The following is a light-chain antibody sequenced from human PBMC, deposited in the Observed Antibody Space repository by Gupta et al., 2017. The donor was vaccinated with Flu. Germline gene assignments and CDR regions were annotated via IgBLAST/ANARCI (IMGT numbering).Light chain of an antibody. CDR2: DAS. V-gene: IGKV3-11*01. Sequence: EIVFTQSPATLSLSPGERATLSCRASQKSGSNLGWYKQKPGQAPRRLIYDASNRATGSTARCSGSGGGTDVTLTISSREQEDFAVYYCQQRYNWPLLVTFGGGTKVEIK. CDR1: QKSGSN. CDR3: QQRYNWPLLVT. J-gene: IGKJ4*01.